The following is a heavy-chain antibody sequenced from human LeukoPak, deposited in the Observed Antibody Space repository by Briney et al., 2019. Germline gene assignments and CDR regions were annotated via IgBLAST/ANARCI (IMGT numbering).Heavy chain of an antibody. CDR2: SSSSGYPI. CDR1: GFPSSIDA. CDR3: ARAAYHHEVFDY. V-gene: IGHV3-48*03. J-gene: IGHJ4*02. Sequence: PGGPLSLSCAASGFPSSIDAVNWVRRAPGKGREWVSCSSSSGYPIYYAHSVKGRVTISRDNAKNSLYLQMNTLRAEDTAVYYCARAAYHHEVFDYWGQGTLVTVSS.